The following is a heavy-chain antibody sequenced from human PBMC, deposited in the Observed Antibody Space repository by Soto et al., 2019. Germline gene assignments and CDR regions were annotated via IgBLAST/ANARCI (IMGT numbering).Heavy chain of an antibody. V-gene: IGHV3-48*02. CDR2: ISSSSSTI. J-gene: IGHJ6*02. CDR3: ARGTELRFLEWSQTTPQNHGMDV. Sequence: PVGSLRLSCAASGFTFSSYSMNWVRQAPGKGLEWVSYISSSSSTIYYADSVKGRFTISRDNAKNSLYLQMNSLRDEDTAVYYCARGTELRFLEWSQTTPQNHGMDVWGQGTTVTVSS. CDR1: GFTFSSYS. D-gene: IGHD3-3*01.